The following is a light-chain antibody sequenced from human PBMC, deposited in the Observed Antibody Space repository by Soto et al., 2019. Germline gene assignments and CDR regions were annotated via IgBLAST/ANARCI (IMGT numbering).Light chain of an antibody. CDR2: GNR. CDR3: QAYDYSLTASV. J-gene: IGLJ3*02. CDR1: SSDVGAHNL. Sequence: QSALTQPASVSGSPGQSITISCSGTSSDVGAHNLVSWYQQLPGAAPKLVIFGNRNRPSGVPERFSGSKSGTSASLAITGLQAEDEADYYCQAYDYSLTASVFGGGTKLTVL. V-gene: IGLV2-14*03.